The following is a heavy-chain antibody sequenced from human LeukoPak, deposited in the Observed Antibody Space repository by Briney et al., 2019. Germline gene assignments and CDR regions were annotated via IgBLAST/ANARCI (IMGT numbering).Heavy chain of an antibody. V-gene: IGHV3-53*01. CDR1: GSSVRTGSSY. J-gene: IGHJ5*02. CDR2: IYSGGTP. CDR3: ARDHDL. Sequence: GGSLRLSCAASGSSVRTGSSYMYWVRQAAGKGLEWVSLIYSGGTPSYADSVKSRFTTSSDNSKNTLYLEMSSLRTADTAICYCARDHDLWGKGIPVTVSS.